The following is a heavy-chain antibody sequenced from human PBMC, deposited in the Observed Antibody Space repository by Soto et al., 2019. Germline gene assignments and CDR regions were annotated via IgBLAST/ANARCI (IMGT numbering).Heavy chain of an antibody. D-gene: IGHD6-19*01. Sequence: QVQLVQSGAEVKKPGSSVKVSCKASGGTFSSYAISWVRQAPGQGLEWMGGIIPIFGTANYAQKFQGRVTIKADESTSTAYMELSSVRSEDTAVYYCARVRSSGWYPIPHDDYWGQGTMVTVSS. CDR2: IIPIFGTA. V-gene: IGHV1-69*01. CDR1: GGTFSSYA. J-gene: IGHJ4*02. CDR3: ARVRSSGWYPIPHDDY.